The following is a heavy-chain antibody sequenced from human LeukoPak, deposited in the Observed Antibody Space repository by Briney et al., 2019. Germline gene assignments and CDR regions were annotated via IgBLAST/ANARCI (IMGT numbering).Heavy chain of an antibody. CDR3: ARNDYGDYNFDY. Sequence: ASVKVSCKASGGTFSSYAISWVRQAPGQGLEWMGRIIPIFGTANYAQKLQGRVTITTDGSTSTAYMELSSLRSEDTAVYYCARNDYGDYNFDYWGQGTLVTVSS. D-gene: IGHD4-17*01. J-gene: IGHJ4*02. CDR2: IIPIFGTA. CDR1: GGTFSSYA. V-gene: IGHV1-69*05.